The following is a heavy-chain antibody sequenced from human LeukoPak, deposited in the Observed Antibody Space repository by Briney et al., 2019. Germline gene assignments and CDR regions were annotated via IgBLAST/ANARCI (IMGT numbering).Heavy chain of an antibody. CDR1: SYSITSGHF. Sequence: PSETLSLTXAVSSYSITSGHFWGWIRQPPGKGLEWIASIYHSGNTYYNPSLKSRVTISVDTSKNQFSLKLSSVTAADTALYYCAREYGSSSFDYWGQGTPVTVSS. CDR3: AREYGSSSFDY. J-gene: IGHJ4*02. D-gene: IGHD2-15*01. V-gene: IGHV4-38-2*02. CDR2: IYHSGNT.